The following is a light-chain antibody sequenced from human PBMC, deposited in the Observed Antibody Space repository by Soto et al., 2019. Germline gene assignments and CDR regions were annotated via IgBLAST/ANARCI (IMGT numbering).Light chain of an antibody. Sequence: DIQMTQSPSSLSASVGDRGTITCRASQSIGTYLNWYQQKPGKAPRRLIHTASSLPSGVPSRFSGGGSGSDFTLTINGLQPEDFGTYYCQQGHDVPLTFGGGTGVEIK. CDR1: QSIGTY. CDR2: TAS. CDR3: QQGHDVPLT. J-gene: IGKJ4*01. V-gene: IGKV1-39*01.